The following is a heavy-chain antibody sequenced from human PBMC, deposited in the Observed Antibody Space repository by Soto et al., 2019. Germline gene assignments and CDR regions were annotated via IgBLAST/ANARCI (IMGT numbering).Heavy chain of an antibody. V-gene: IGHV3-33*01. J-gene: IGHJ3*02. CDR1: GFTFSSYG. Sequence: QVQLVESGGGVVQPGRSLRLSCAASGFTFSSYGMHWVRQAPGKGLEWVAVIWYDGSNKYYADSVKGRFTISRDNSKNTLYLQMNSLRAEDTAVYYCARDQGWFGAPGGHPPPVGAFDIWGQGTMVTVSS. D-gene: IGHD3-10*01. CDR3: ARDQGWFGAPGGHPPPVGAFDI. CDR2: IWYDGSNK.